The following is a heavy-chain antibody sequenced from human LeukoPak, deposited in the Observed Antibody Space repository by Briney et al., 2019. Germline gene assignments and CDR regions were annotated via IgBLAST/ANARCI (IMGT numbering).Heavy chain of an antibody. CDR2: IRSRSTYT. Sequence: GGSLRLSCAASGFTFRSYNLNWVRQAPGKGLEWVSSIRSRSTYTYYADSVKGRFTISRDNARNSLYLQMNSLRPEDTAVYYCAKAGIFGLYFDYWGQGTLVTVSS. CDR3: AKAGIFGLYFDY. J-gene: IGHJ4*02. V-gene: IGHV3-21*01. D-gene: IGHD3/OR15-3a*01. CDR1: GFTFRSYN.